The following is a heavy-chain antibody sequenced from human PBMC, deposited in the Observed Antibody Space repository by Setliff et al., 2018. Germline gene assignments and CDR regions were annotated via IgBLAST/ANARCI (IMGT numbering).Heavy chain of an antibody. CDR2: IYHSGSA. V-gene: IGHV4-30-4*08. CDR1: GDSISSGDYF. Sequence: SETLSLTCTVSGDSISSGDYFWSWIRQPPGKGLEWIAYIYHSGSAYYNPSLKSRVTMSVDTSQNQFSLKLSSVTAADTAVYYCARWGPYGSGSYPPFDYWGQGALVTVSS. J-gene: IGHJ4*02. D-gene: IGHD3-10*01. CDR3: ARWGPYGSGSYPPFDY.